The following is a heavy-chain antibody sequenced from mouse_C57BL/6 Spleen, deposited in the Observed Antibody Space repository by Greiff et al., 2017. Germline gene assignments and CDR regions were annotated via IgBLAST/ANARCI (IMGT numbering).Heavy chain of an antibody. V-gene: IGHV1-64*01. CDR3: ATPSYYGSSLWFAY. D-gene: IGHD1-1*01. CDR1: GYTFTSYW. CDR2: IHPNSGST. J-gene: IGHJ3*01. Sequence: QVQLQQPGAELVKPGASVKLSCKASGYTFTSYWMHWVKQRPGQGLEWIGMIHPNSGSTNYNEKFKSKATLTVDKSSSTAYMQLSSLTSEDSAVYYCATPSYYGSSLWFAYWGQGTLVTVSA.